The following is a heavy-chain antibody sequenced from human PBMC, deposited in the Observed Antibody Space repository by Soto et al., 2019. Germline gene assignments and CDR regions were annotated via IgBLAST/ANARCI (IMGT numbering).Heavy chain of an antibody. CDR3: ARVPGIAARVANWFDP. V-gene: IGHV1-8*01. J-gene: IGHJ5*02. CDR1: GYTFTSYD. Sequence: ASVKVSCKASGYTFTSYDINWVRQATGQGLEWMGWMNPNSGNTGYAQKFQGRVTMTRNTSISTAYMELSSLRSEDTAVYYCARVPGIAARVANWFDPWGQGTLVTVSS. D-gene: IGHD6-6*01. CDR2: MNPNSGNT.